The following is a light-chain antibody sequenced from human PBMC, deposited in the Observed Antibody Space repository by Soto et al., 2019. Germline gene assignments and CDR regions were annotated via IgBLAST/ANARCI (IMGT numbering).Light chain of an antibody. Sequence: DIVMTQSPDSLAVSLGERATINCKSSQSVLFSSNNQNYLAWYQQKPGQPPKLLIYWASTRESGVPDRFSGSGSGTDFTLTISSLQAEDVAVYYCHQYYGNPLTFGGGTKAEIK. J-gene: IGKJ4*01. V-gene: IGKV4-1*01. CDR2: WAS. CDR3: HQYYGNPLT. CDR1: QSVLFSSNNQNY.